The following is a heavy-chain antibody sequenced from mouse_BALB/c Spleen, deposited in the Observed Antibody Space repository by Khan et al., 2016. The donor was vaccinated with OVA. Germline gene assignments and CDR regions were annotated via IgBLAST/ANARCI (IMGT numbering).Heavy chain of an antibody. Sequence: QIQLVQSGPELKKPGETVKISCKASAYTFTNYGMNWVKQAPGKGLKWMGWINTYTGEPTYTDDFKGRFAFSLENSASTAYLQINNLKNEDMATXFCARGASYWYFDVWGAGTTVTVSS. CDR1: AYTFTNYG. CDR2: INTYTGEP. CDR3: ARGASYWYFDV. V-gene: IGHV9-1*02. J-gene: IGHJ1*01.